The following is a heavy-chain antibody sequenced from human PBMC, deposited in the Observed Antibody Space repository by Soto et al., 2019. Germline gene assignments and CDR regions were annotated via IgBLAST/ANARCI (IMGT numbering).Heavy chain of an antibody. D-gene: IGHD3-22*01. Sequence: QVQLQESGPGLVKPSQTLSLTCTVSGSSISSGDYYWTWIRQPPGKGLEWIGYIYYSGSTHYNPSLKSRLTISLDTSKNQFSLKLSSVTAADTAVYYCARVEGYYDSSGYNWFDPWGQGTLVTVSS. CDR2: IYYSGST. CDR3: ARVEGYYDSSGYNWFDP. V-gene: IGHV4-30-4*01. J-gene: IGHJ5*02. CDR1: GSSISSGDYY.